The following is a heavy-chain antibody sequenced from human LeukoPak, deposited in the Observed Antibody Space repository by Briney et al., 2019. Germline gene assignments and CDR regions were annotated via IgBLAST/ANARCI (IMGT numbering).Heavy chain of an antibody. J-gene: IGHJ4*02. CDR2: IDSGRITI. Sequence: GGSLRLSCEGSGFPFRSHEMNCLRRAPGRAVEWVSHIDSGRITIYYADSVKGRFTISRDNAKNSIYLQMDSLRVEYTAIYYCARDSVGDLLDYWGQGTPVTLSS. V-gene: IGHV3-48*03. CDR3: ARDSVGDLLDY. CDR1: GFPFRSHE.